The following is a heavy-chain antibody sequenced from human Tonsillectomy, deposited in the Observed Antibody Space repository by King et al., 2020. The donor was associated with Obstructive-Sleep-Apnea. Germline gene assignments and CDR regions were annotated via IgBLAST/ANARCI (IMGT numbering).Heavy chain of an antibody. Sequence: HVQLVESGGGLLKPGGSLRLSCASSGFIFGDFHMSWIRQAPGKGLEWVSHISSSGGTRYYADSVKGRFTISRDNAKNSLFLQMNSLRAEDTAVYYCVSDWLGGLFDYWGQGTLVTVSS. V-gene: IGHV3-11*01. J-gene: IGHJ4*02. D-gene: IGHD3-9*01. CDR3: VSDWLGGLFDY. CDR2: ISSSGGTR. CDR1: GFIFGDFH.